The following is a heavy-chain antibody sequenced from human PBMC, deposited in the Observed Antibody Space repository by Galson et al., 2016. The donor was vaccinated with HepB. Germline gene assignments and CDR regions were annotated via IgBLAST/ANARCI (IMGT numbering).Heavy chain of an antibody. CDR1: GGSVSTSF. V-gene: IGHV4-59*08. Sequence: SETLSLTCTVSGGSVSTSFWTWIRQPPGEGLEWLGYTLYSGSTKYNPSLSSRVTIPVDSLRNQPSLKVNSVTAADTGVYFCARMHIAVAGTSSWLDPWGQGTLVTVSS. J-gene: IGHJ5*02. CDR2: TLYSGST. CDR3: ARMHIAVAGTSSWLDP. D-gene: IGHD6-19*01.